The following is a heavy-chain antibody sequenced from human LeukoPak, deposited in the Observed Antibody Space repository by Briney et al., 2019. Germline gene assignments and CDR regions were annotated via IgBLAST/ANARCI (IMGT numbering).Heavy chain of an antibody. CDR3: AKDRKLGTYYYDSSGYSL. J-gene: IGHJ4*02. CDR2: ISGSGGST. V-gene: IGHV3-23*01. Sequence: PGGSLRLSCAASGFTFSSYAMSWVRQAPGKGLEWVSAISGSGGSTYYADSVKGRFTISRDNSKNTLYLQMNSLRAEDTAVYYCAKDRKLGTYYYDSSGYSLWGQGTLVTVSS. D-gene: IGHD3-22*01. CDR1: GFTFSSYA.